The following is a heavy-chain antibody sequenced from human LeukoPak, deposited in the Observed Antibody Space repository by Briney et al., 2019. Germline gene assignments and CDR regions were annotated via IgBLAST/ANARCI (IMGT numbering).Heavy chain of an antibody. J-gene: IGHJ4*02. CDR2: ISWNGLSI. Sequence: PGGSLRLSCEASGFRSEEYGMSWIRQRPGKGLEWVADISWNGLSIHYADSVKGRFTISRDDAKKSLFLHMDGLSAEDTAFYYCARRGGYCSGDCDPDNWGQGTMVIVSS. CDR1: GFRSEEYG. D-gene: IGHD2-21*02. CDR3: ARRGGYCSGDCDPDN. V-gene: IGHV3-20*04.